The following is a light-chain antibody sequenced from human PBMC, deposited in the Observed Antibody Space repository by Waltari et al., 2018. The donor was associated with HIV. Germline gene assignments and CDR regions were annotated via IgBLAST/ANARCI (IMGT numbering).Light chain of an antibody. CDR1: QNINTW. V-gene: IGKV1-5*03. Sequence: DIQMTQSPSTLSTSLGDTITITCRASQNINTWLAWYQQKPGRAPTLLIYKASSLEKGVQSRFSGSGSGTEFTLTISGLQPDDFATYYCQQYSTSSPWTFGQGTKVDI. J-gene: IGKJ1*01. CDR2: KAS. CDR3: QQYSTSSPWT.